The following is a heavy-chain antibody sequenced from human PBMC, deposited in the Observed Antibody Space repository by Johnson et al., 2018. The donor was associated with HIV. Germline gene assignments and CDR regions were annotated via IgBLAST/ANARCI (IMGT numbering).Heavy chain of an antibody. J-gene: IGHJ3*02. CDR2: ISGSGGST. V-gene: IGHV3-23*04. CDR1: GFTFSSCA. Sequence: VQLVESGGGLVQPGGSLRLSCAASGFTFSSCAMSWVRQAPGKGLEWVSAISGSGGSTYYADSVKGRFTISSDNSKNTLYLQMNSLGVEDTAVYYCAKDRGYGGNLDAFDIWGQGTMVTVSS. CDR3: AKDRGYGGNLDAFDI. D-gene: IGHD4-23*01.